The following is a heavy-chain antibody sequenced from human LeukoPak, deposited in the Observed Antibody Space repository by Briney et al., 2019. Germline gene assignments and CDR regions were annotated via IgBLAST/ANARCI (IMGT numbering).Heavy chain of an antibody. V-gene: IGHV3-33*01. Sequence: GGSLRPSCAAPGFTFSSFGMHWVRQAPGKGLEWVAVIWYDASNKYYADSVKGRFTISRDNSKNTLYLQMNSLRDDDTAVYYCVRGVGVSRFNYLDSWGQGTLVIVSS. CDR2: IWYDASNK. J-gene: IGHJ4*02. CDR1: GFTFSSFG. D-gene: IGHD6-13*01. CDR3: VRGVGVSRFNYLDS.